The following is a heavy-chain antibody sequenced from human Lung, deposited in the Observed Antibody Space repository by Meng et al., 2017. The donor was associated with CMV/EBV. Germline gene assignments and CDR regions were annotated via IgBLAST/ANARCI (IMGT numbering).Heavy chain of an antibody. D-gene: IGHD2-2*01. CDR3: ARDAVRYCSSTSCYGPPKQQLVEYDY. J-gene: IGHJ4*02. V-gene: IGHV3-21*01. Sequence: ESLKISXAASGFTFSSYSMNWVRQAPGKGLEWVSSISSSSSYIYYADSVKGRFTISRDNAKNSLYLQMNSLRAEDTAVYYCARDAVRYCSSTSCYGPPKQQLVEYDYWGQGTXVTVSS. CDR1: GFTFSSYS. CDR2: ISSSSSYI.